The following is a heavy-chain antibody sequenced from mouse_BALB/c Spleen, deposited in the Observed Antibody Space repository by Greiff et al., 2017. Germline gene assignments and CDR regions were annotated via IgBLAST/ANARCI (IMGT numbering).Heavy chain of an antibody. Sequence: EVQLQESGPGLVKPSQSLSLTCSVTGYSITSGYYWNWIRQFPGNKLEWMGYISYDGSNNYNPSLKNRISITRDTSKNQFFLKLNSVTTEDTATYYCARHSNYDYFDYWGQGTTLTVSS. CDR3: ARHSNYDYFDY. J-gene: IGHJ2*01. CDR2: ISYDGSN. D-gene: IGHD2-5*01. V-gene: IGHV3-6*02. CDR1: GYSITSGYY.